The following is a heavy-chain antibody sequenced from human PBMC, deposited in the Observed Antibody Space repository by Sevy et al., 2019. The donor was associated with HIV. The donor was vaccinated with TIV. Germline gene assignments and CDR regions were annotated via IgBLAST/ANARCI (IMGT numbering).Heavy chain of an antibody. J-gene: IGHJ4*02. D-gene: IGHD6-13*01. CDR3: AKTIAAAGTGYYFDY. CDR1: GFMFSTYA. Sequence: GGSLRLSCAASGFMFSTYAMNWVRQAPGKGLDWVSSISGSGDSTYYAESVKGRFTIYRDNSKNTLYLQMNSLRAEDTAVYYCAKTIAAAGTGYYFDYWGQGTLVTVSS. CDR2: ISGSGDST. V-gene: IGHV3-23*01.